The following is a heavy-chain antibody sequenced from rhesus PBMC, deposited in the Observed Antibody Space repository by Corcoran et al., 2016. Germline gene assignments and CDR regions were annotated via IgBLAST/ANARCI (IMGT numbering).Heavy chain of an antibody. J-gene: IGHJ4*01. D-gene: IGHD5-12*01. Sequence: QLQLQESGPGLVKPSETLSLTCAVSGYSISSGYGWSWIRQPPGKVLEWIGLISYSGRHSYTPSLKSRVTSSRDRSKNQFSLKLSSGSAADTAVYYCARNVDTATVIIFDYWGQGVLVTVSS. CDR2: ISYSGRH. CDR3: ARNVDTATVIIFDY. CDR1: GYSISSGYG. V-gene: IGHV4-122*02.